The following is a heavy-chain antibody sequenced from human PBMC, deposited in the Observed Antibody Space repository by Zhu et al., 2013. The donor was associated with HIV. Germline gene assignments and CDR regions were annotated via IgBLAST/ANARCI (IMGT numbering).Heavy chain of an antibody. CDR2: FNPTSGAT. D-gene: IGHD1-26*01. V-gene: IGHV1-2*02. CDR3: ARSLVGPTPFRY. Sequence: LVQSGAEVKKPGASVKVSCKASGYTFIAYYLHWVRQAPGQGLEWMGWFNPTSGATNYEQKFQGRVTMTRDTSITTAYMELTSLRSDDTAVYYCARSLVGPTPFRYWGQGTLVTVSS. CDR1: GYTFIAYY. J-gene: IGHJ4*02.